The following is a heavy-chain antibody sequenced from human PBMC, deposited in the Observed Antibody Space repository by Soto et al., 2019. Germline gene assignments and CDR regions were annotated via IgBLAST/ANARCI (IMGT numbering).Heavy chain of an antibody. J-gene: IGHJ4*02. CDR2: IYSSGST. CDR3: ARHLPGTVFGQDY. V-gene: IGHV4-59*08. Sequence: SETLSLTCIVSGGSIISYYWSWIRQPPGKGLEWNGQIYSSGSTSYNPSLKSRVTISIDASENQFSLKLSSVTAADTAVYYCARHLPGTVFGQDYWGPGSQVTVSS. D-gene: IGHD3-3*01. CDR1: GGSIISYY.